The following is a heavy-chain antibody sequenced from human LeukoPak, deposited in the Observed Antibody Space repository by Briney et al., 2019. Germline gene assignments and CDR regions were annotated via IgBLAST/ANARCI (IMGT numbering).Heavy chain of an antibody. Sequence: QAGGSLRLSCAASGFTFSSYAMSWVRQAPGKGLEWVSAISGSGGSTYYADSVKVRFTISRDNSKNTLYLQMNSLRAEDTAVYYCAKDRHSSGWYGSGGYWGQGTLVTVSS. CDR2: ISGSGGST. CDR3: AKDRHSSGWYGSGGY. J-gene: IGHJ4*02. V-gene: IGHV3-23*01. D-gene: IGHD6-19*01. CDR1: GFTFSSYA.